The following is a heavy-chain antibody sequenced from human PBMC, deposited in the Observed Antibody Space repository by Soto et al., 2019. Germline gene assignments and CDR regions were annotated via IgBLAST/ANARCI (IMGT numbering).Heavy chain of an antibody. Sequence: GGSLRLSCAASGFTFNTYWMSWVRQAPGKGLEWVADIKPDGSEKWYVDSVKGRFTISRDNAKNSLYLQMNSLRAEDTAVYFCARGDYYDTSGPFSDAFDIWGQGTMVTVSS. CDR3: ARGDYYDTSGPFSDAFDI. CDR2: IKPDGSEK. CDR1: GFTFNTYW. V-gene: IGHV3-7*04. J-gene: IGHJ3*02. D-gene: IGHD3-22*01.